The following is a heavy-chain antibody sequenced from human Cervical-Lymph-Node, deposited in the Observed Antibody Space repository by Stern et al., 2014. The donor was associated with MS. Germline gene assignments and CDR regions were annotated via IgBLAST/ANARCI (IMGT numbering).Heavy chain of an antibody. CDR1: GDTFSTHA. D-gene: IGHD2-15*01. J-gene: IGHJ4*02. V-gene: IGHV1-69*11. Sequence: QVQLVQSGAAVKKPGSSVKVSCKSSGDTFSTHAISWVRQAPGQGLERMGRIIPILDTTDYAQNFQGRLTIDADESTNTAYMELSSLTPDDTAVYYCAREKSDCSGGSCFSSLDYWGQGTLVTVSS. CDR3: AREKSDCSGGSCFSSLDY. CDR2: IIPILDTT.